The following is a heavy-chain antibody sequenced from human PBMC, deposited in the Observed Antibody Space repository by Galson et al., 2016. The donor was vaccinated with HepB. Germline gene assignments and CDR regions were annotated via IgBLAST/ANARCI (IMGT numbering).Heavy chain of an antibody. D-gene: IGHD2-2*01. CDR3: AKDPDIVVVPSAIDY. V-gene: IGHV3-53*01. CDR1: GFTVSNNY. J-gene: IGHJ4*02. Sequence: SLRLSCVASGFTVSNNYMSWVRQAPGKGLEWVSVIYSGGSTYYADSVKGRFIISRDNSKNTVYLQMNSLRVEDTAVYYCAKDPDIVVVPSAIDYWGQGTLVTVSS. CDR2: IYSGGST.